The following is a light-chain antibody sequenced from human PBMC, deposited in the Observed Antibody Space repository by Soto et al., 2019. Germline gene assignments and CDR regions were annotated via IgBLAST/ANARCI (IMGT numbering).Light chain of an antibody. V-gene: IGKV1-27*01. Sequence: DIQMTQSPSSLSAFVEGRVTITCRASQGISNSLAWYQQKPGKGPKLLIYAASTLQSGVPSRFSGSGSGTDFTLTISSLQPEDVATYYCQKYNSAPLTFGPGTKVDIK. CDR2: AAS. CDR1: QGISNS. CDR3: QKYNSAPLT. J-gene: IGKJ3*01.